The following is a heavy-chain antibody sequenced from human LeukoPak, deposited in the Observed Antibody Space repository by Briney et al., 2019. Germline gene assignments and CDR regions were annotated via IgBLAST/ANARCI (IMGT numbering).Heavy chain of an antibody. CDR1: GYTFTSYD. V-gene: IGHV1-8*01. CDR2: MNPNSGNT. J-gene: IGHJ6*03. Sequence: ASVKVSCQASGYTFTSYDINWVRQATGQGLEWMGWMNPNSGNTGYAQKFQGRVTMTRNTSISTAYMELSSLRSEDAAVYYCARDNGGTAMAYYYYYYMDVWGKGTTVTISS. CDR3: ARDNGGTAMAYYYYYYMDV. D-gene: IGHD5-18*01.